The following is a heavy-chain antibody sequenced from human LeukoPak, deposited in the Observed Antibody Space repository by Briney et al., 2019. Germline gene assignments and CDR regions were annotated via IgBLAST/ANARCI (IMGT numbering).Heavy chain of an antibody. V-gene: IGHV4-34*01. D-gene: IGHD3-10*01. J-gene: IGHJ4*02. CDR1: GGSFSGYY. Sequence: SDTLSLTCAVYGGSFSGYYWSWIRQPPGKGLEWIGEINHSGSTNYNPSLKSRVTISVDTSKNQFSLKLSSVTSADTPVYYFARENYYVSGSLLAFYWGQGTLVSVSS. CDR3: ARENYYVSGSLLAFY. CDR2: INHSGST.